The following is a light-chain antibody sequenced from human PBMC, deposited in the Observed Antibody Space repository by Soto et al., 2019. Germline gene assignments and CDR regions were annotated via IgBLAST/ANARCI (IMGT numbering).Light chain of an antibody. Sequence: EIVLTQSPGTLSLSPGERATLSCRASQSFSNTYLAWYQQRPGQAPRLLIYGASSRATGIPDRFSGSGSGTDFTLTINRLEPEVFAVYYCQHYGSSSRTFGQGTKVEIK. CDR3: QHYGSSSRT. V-gene: IGKV3-20*01. CDR2: GAS. CDR1: QSFSNTY. J-gene: IGKJ1*01.